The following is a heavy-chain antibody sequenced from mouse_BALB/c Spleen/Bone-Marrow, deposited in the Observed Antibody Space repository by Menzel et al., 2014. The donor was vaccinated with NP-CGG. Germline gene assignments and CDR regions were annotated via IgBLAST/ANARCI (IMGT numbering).Heavy chain of an antibody. CDR1: GFTFSSFG. J-gene: IGHJ2*01. V-gene: IGHV5-17*02. D-gene: IGHD1-2*01. CDR3: ARSLITTATYYFDY. Sequence: EVQLVESGGGLVQPGGSRKLSCAASGFTFSSFGMHWVRQAPEKGLEWVAYISSGSSTIYYADTVKGRFTISRDNPKNTLFLQMTSLRSEDTAMYYCARSLITTATYYFDYWGRGTTLTVSS. CDR2: ISSGSSTI.